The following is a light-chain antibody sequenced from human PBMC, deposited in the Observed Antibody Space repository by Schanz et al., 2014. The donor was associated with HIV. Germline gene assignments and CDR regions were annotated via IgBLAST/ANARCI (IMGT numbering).Light chain of an antibody. V-gene: IGLV2-14*03. J-gene: IGLJ2*01. CDR2: EVT. Sequence: QSALTQPASVSGSPGQSISISCAGTSSDVGGYNYAPWYQQHPGKAPKLLIYEVTKRPSGVPARFSGSKSGNTASLTISGLQAEDEAEYFCSSYTSSSTVLFGGGTKLTVL. CDR3: SSYTSSSTVL. CDR1: SSDVGGYNY.